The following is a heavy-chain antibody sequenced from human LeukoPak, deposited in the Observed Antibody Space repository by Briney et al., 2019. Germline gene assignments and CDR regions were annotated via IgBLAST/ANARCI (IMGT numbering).Heavy chain of an antibody. CDR1: GFTVSSNY. V-gene: IGHV3-53*01. Sequence: PGGSLRLSCAASGFTVSSNYMSWVRQAPGKGLEWVSVIHSGGSTYYADSVKGRFTISRDNSKNTLYLQMNSLRAEDTAVYYCARTSIDYYYDSSGYYLDYWGQGTLVTVSS. D-gene: IGHD3-22*01. CDR3: ARTSIDYYYDSSGYYLDY. J-gene: IGHJ4*02. CDR2: IHSGGST.